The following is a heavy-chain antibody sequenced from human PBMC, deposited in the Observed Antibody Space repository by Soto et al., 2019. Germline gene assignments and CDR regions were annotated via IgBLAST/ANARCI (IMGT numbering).Heavy chain of an antibody. CDR3: ARDRGYSYGPREYDY. CDR2: ISSSSSTI. J-gene: IGHJ4*02. Sequence: GESLKISCAASGFTFSSYSMNWVRQAPGKGLEWVSYISSSSSTIYYADSVKGRFTISRDNAKNSLYLQMNSLRDEDTAVYYCARDRGYSYGPREYDYWGQGTLVTVSS. V-gene: IGHV3-48*02. D-gene: IGHD5-18*01. CDR1: GFTFSSYS.